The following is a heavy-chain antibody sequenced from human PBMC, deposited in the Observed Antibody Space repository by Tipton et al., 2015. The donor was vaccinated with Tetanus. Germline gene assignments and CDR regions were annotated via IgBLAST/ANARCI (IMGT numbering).Heavy chain of an antibody. CDR1: GGTLRSYA. Sequence: QSGAEVKKPGSSVKVSCKASGGTLRSYAITWVRQAPGQGLEWLGGFVPIRGTTFYAQKMQGRVSITADDSMITAYMDLRSLTSDDTAVYYCGRASGYHYGSGSYYSGEDYWGQGTLVTVSS. J-gene: IGHJ4*02. CDR3: GRASGYHYGSGSYYSGEDY. V-gene: IGHV1-69*19. D-gene: IGHD3-10*01. CDR2: FVPIRGTT.